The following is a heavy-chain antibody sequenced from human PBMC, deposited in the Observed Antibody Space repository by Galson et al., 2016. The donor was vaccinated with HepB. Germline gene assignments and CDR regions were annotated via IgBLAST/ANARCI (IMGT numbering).Heavy chain of an antibody. D-gene: IGHD3-16*01. CDR2: ITRSCDST. CDR1: GFSFSNSG. CDR3: GKHGGFDY. V-gene: IGHV3-23*01. Sequence: SLRLSCAASGFSFSNSGMSWVRQAPGRGLEWVSGITRSCDSTHYADFVKGRFTISSDNSKNTLYLYMNNLTAGDTAIYYCGKHGGFDYWGQGALVAVSS. J-gene: IGHJ4*02.